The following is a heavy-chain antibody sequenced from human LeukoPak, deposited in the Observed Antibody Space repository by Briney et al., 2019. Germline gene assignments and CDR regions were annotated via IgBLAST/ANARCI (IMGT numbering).Heavy chain of an antibody. Sequence: SETLSLTCTVSGGSISSYYWTWIRRPPGKGLEWIGYIYYRGSTSYNPSPKSRVTISLDTSKNQLSLILTSVTAADTAVYYCARGDSSGWFYFDYWGQGALVTVSS. D-gene: IGHD6-19*01. CDR3: ARGDSSGWFYFDY. CDR2: IYYRGST. J-gene: IGHJ4*02. CDR1: GGSISSYY. V-gene: IGHV4-59*01.